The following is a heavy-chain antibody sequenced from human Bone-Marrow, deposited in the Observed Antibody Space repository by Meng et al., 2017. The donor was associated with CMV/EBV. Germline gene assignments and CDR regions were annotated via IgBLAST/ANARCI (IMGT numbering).Heavy chain of an antibody. CDR3: ARARSPTHFDY. Sequence: STACVSTFGTCHVPWHRHATMKGLEWVSSIGTVGHTYSRGSVKARFIISREDAKNSVYLQMHGLRDGDTGLYYCARARSPTHFDYWGQGALVTVSS. J-gene: IGHJ4*02. CDR2: IGTVGHT. V-gene: IGHV3-13*01. CDR1: VSTFGTCH.